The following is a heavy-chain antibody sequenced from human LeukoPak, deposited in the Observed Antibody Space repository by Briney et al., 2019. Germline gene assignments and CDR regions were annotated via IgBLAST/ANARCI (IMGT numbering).Heavy chain of an antibody. CDR2: INWIGGST. J-gene: IGHJ6*03. CDR3: ARVYTHYDLSYYYSDYMDV. Sequence: PGGSLRLSCAASGFTFDDYGMSWVRQAPGKGLEWVSGINWIGGSTGYADSVKGRFTISRDNAKDSLYLQMNNLRAEDTALYYCARVYTHYDLSYYYSDYMDVWGKGTTVTVSS. D-gene: IGHD3-3*01. CDR1: GFTFDDYG. V-gene: IGHV3-20*04.